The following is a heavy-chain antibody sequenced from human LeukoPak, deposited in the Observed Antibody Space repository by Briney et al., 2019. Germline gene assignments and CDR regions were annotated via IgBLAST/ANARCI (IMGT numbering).Heavy chain of an antibody. D-gene: IGHD2-2*02. CDR2: INWNGGST. J-gene: IGHJ4*02. CDR1: GFTFDDYG. CDR3: ARGVYCSSTSCYTYVDY. V-gene: IGHV3-20*04. Sequence: GRSLRLSCAASGFTFDDYGMSWVRQAPGKGLEWVSGINWNGGSTGYADSVKGRFTISRDNAKNSLYLQMNSLRAEDTALYYCARGVYCSSTSCYTYVDYWGQGTLVTVSS.